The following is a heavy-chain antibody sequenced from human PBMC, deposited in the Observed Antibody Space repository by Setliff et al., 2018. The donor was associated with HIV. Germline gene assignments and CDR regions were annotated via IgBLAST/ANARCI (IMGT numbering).Heavy chain of an antibody. J-gene: IGHJ4*02. D-gene: IGHD3-16*01. CDR3: VRDGDHYDFDY. V-gene: IGHV3-21*01. CDR2: ISSTGTYI. Sequence: GGSLRLSCAASGFNFSSHTMNWIRQAPGKGLEWVSSISSTGTYIYYADSMKGRFTISRDNAKNSLYLQMNSLRVEDTAVYYCVRDGDHYDFDYWGQGTLVTVSS. CDR1: GFNFSSHT.